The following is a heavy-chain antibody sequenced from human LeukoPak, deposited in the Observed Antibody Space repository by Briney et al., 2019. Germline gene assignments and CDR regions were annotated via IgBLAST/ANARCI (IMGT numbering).Heavy chain of an antibody. CDR2: INHSGST. D-gene: IGHD3-3*01. CDR1: GGSISSYY. Sequence: PSEALSLTCTVSGGSISSYYWSWIRQPPGKGLEWIREINHSGSTNYNPSLKSRVTISVDTSKNQFSLKLSSVTAADTAVYYCARGHQLRFFPSWGQGTLVTVSS. J-gene: IGHJ5*02. CDR3: ARGHQLRFFPS. V-gene: IGHV4-34*01.